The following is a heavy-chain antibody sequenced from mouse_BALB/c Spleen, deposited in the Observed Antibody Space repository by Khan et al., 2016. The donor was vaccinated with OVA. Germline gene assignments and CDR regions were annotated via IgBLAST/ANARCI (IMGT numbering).Heavy chain of an antibody. CDR1: GYTFTSYW. CDR2: TNPTNGRT. V-gene: IGHV1S81*02. CDR3: ERIKKRVATYFDY. J-gene: IGHJ2*01. Sequence: QVQLQQPGAELVKAGASVKMSCKASGYTFTSYWMHWVKQRLGQGLEWVAETNPTNGRTYYNEKFKSKATLTADKSSSTAYMLLSGLTSEDSAVYYCERIKKRVATYFDYWGQGTTLTVSS. D-gene: IGHD1-1*01.